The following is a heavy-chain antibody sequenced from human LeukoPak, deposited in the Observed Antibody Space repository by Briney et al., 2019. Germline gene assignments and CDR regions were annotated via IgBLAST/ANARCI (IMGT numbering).Heavy chain of an antibody. J-gene: IGHJ3*02. V-gene: IGHV4-39*07. D-gene: IGHD5-18*01. Sequence: PSETLSLTCTVSGGSTSSSSYYWGWIRQPPGKGLEWIGSIYYSGSTYYNPSLKSRVTISVDTSKNQFSLKLSSVTAADTAVYYCARDASYSIQLWDTRAFDIWGQGTMVTVSS. CDR2: IYYSGST. CDR1: GGSTSSSSYY. CDR3: ARDASYSIQLWDTRAFDI.